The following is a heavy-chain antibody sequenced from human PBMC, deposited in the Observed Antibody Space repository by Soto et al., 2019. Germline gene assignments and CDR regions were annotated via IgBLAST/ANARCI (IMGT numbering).Heavy chain of an antibody. J-gene: IGHJ4*02. CDR3: ARSIGSGGVMGGFDY. V-gene: IGHV1-69*01. CDR2: IIPIFETP. Sequence: QVQLVQSGAEVRKPGSAVRVSCKASGGTFNKYAMNWVRQAPGQGLEWMAGIIPIFETPRYAQQFQGRVTITVDESTTTAYMELSSLRSDDTAIYYCARSIGSGGVMGGFDYWGQGTLVTVAS. D-gene: IGHD3-16*01. CDR1: GGTFNKYA.